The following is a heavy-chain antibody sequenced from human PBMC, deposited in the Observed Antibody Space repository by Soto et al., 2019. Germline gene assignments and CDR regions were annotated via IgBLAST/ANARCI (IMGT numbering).Heavy chain of an antibody. V-gene: IGHV1-18*01. CDR1: GDTFANFG. J-gene: IGHJ5*02. CDR2: IATYNNNK. Sequence: HLVQSGPEVKSPGASITVSCKTSGDTFANFGLSWVRQAPGQGLEWMGWIATYNNNKNYAQKFQGRLTLTTDTSTSTAYMELESLGYDDTAVYYCARVVRGVVNWFDHWGQGTLVTVYS. D-gene: IGHD3-10*01. CDR3: ARVVRGVVNWFDH.